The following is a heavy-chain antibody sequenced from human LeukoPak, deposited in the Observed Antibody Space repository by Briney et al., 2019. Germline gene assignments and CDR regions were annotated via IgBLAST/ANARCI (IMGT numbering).Heavy chain of an antibody. J-gene: IGHJ4*02. CDR1: GYTFTGYY. V-gene: IGHV1-2*06. Sequence: GASVKVSCKXSGYTFTGYYMHWVRQAPGQGLEWMGRINPNGGGTNYAQKFQGRVTMTRDTSINTAYMDLSRLGSDDTAVYYCATDTWGYYDSSNYYRQADYWGQGTLVTVSS. CDR3: ATDTWGYYDSSNYYRQADY. D-gene: IGHD3-22*01. CDR2: INPNGGGT.